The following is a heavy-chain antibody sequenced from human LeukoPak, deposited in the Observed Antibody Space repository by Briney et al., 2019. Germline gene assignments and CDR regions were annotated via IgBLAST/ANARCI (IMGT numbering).Heavy chain of an antibody. Sequence: SETLSLTCTVSGYSISSGYYWGWIRQPPGKGLEWIGYIYYSGSTNYNPSLKSRVTISVDTSKNQFSLKLSSVTAADTAVYYCARVVGSGWYKDWFDPWGQGTLVTVSS. V-gene: IGHV4-61*01. CDR3: ARVVGSGWYKDWFDP. J-gene: IGHJ5*02. D-gene: IGHD6-19*01. CDR2: IYYSGST. CDR1: GYSISSGYY.